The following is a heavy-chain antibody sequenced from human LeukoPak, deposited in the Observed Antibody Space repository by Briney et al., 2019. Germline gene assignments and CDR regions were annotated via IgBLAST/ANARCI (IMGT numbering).Heavy chain of an antibody. J-gene: IGHJ1*01. Sequence: QPGGSLRLSRAPSGFTLRTYALSSVRQAPGQGLKWVAVIWYDGSNKYYADSVKGRFTISRDNSKNTLYLQMNSLRAEDTAVYYCARDSGSGWYVAEYFQHWGQGTLVTVSS. CDR1: GFTLRTYA. D-gene: IGHD6-19*01. V-gene: IGHV3-33*08. CDR2: IWYDGSNK. CDR3: ARDSGSGWYVAEYFQH.